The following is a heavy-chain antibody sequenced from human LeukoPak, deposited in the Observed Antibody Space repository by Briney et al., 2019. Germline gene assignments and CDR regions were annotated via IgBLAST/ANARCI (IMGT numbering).Heavy chain of an antibody. CDR1: GFTFSSYG. CDR3: ARPLYDYVWGSYRGSLNY. CDR2: IWYDGSNK. D-gene: IGHD3-16*02. J-gene: IGHJ4*02. V-gene: IGHV3-33*01. Sequence: GGSLRLSCAASGFTFSSYGMHWVRQAPGKGLEWVAVIWYDGSNKYYADSVKGRFTISRDNPKNTLYLQMNSLRAEDTAVYYCARPLYDYVWGSYRGSLNYWGQGTLVTVSS.